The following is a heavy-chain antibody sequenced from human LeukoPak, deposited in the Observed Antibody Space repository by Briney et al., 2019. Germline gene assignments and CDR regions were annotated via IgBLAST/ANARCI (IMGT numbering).Heavy chain of an antibody. CDR2: ITPIFGTA. J-gene: IGHJ3*02. CDR3: ARPSWVGSAFDI. Sequence: SVEVSCKASGGTFSSYAISWVRQAPGQGLEWMGGITPIFGTANYAQKFQGRVTITADESTSTAYMELSSLRSEDTAVYYCARPSWVGSAFDIWGQGTMVTVSS. D-gene: IGHD7-27*01. V-gene: IGHV1-69*13. CDR1: GGTFSSYA.